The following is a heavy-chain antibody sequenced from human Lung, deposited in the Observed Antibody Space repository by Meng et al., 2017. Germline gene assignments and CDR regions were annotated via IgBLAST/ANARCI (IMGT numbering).Heavy chain of an antibody. CDR1: GFTYRRNA. Sequence: QVELVVCGGGVGQHGRVLRLSCAVFGFTYRRNAMHWVRQATGKGLEWVAAISYDGSNQHYADSVKGRFTISRDNSENTLYLQMNSLRAEDTAVYYCARNNYGDYYFDYWGQGTLVTVSS. CDR2: ISYDGSNQ. D-gene: IGHD4-17*01. J-gene: IGHJ4*02. CDR3: ARNNYGDYYFDY. V-gene: IGHV3-30*01.